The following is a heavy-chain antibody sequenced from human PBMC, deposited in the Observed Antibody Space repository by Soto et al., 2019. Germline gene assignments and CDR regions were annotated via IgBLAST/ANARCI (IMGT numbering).Heavy chain of an antibody. Sequence: SETLSLTCTVSGGSISSYYWSWIRQPPGKGLEWIGYIYYSGSTNYNPSLKSRVTISVDTSKNQFSLKLSSVTAADTAVYYCAPGAFGCSGGSCYSRHYYYYYYKDVWGKGTTVTVSS. V-gene: IGHV4-59*01. D-gene: IGHD2-15*01. J-gene: IGHJ6*03. CDR2: IYYSGST. CDR1: GGSISSYY. CDR3: APGAFGCSGGSCYSRHYYYYYYKDV.